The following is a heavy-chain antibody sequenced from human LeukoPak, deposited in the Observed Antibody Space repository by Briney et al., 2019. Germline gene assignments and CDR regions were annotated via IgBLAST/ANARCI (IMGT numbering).Heavy chain of an antibody. J-gene: IGHJ4*02. D-gene: IGHD2-2*01. CDR1: GGSISSSSFY. CDR3: ARKLRSRDIVVVPAARTAPFDY. CDR2: IYYSGST. V-gene: IGHV4-39*01. Sequence: PSETLSLTCTVSGGSISSSSFYWGWIRQPPGKGLEWIGSIYYSGSTYYNPSLKSRVTISVDTSKNQFSLKLSSVTAADTAVYYCARKLRSRDIVVVPAARTAPFDYWGQGTLVTVSS.